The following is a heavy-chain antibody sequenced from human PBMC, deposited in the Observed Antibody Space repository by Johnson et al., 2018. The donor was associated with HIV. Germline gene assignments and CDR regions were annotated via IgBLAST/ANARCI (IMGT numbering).Heavy chain of an antibody. D-gene: IGHD1-26*01. CDR3: TTDQVDSGSYYNAFHI. Sequence: QVQLVESGGGVVQPGRSLRLSCAASGFTFSSYDMNWVRQAPGKGLEWVAIISYDGSNKYYADSVKGRFTISRDNSKNTLYLQMNSLRAEDTAVYYCTTDQVDSGSYYNAFHIWGQGTTVTVSS. CDR2: ISYDGSNK. J-gene: IGHJ3*02. CDR1: GFTFSSYD. V-gene: IGHV3-30*03.